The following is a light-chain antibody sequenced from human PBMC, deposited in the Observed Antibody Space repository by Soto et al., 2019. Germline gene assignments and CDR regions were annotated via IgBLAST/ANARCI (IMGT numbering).Light chain of an antibody. CDR2: GAS. CDR1: QSITTN. Sequence: EKVLTQSPVTLSVALGERATLSCMARQSITTNLAWYQQKPGQAPRLLIFGASNRATGIPARFSGSGSGTEFSLLISSLQSEDSATYYCQQYNHWPPLTFGGGTKVQI. J-gene: IGKJ4*01. V-gene: IGKV3-15*01. CDR3: QQYNHWPPLT.